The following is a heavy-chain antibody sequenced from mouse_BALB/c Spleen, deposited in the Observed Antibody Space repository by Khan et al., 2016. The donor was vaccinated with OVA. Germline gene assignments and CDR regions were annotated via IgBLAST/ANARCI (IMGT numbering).Heavy chain of an antibody. Sequence: EVKLLESGPELMKPGASVKISCKSSGYSFTSYYIHWVKQSHGKTLEWIGYIDPFNGGSTYNQKFKGKATLTVDKSSSTAYMYLSSLTSEDSAVYYCARHGSTSWFAYWGQGTLVTVSA. CDR1: GYSFTSYY. V-gene: IGHV1-31*01. CDR2: IDPFNGGS. D-gene: IGHD1-1*01. CDR3: ARHGSTSWFAY. J-gene: IGHJ3*01.